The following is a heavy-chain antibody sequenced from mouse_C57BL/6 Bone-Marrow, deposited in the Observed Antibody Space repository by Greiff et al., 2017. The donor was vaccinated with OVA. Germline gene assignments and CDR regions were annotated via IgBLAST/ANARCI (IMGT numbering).Heavy chain of an antibody. CDR2: IGPGSGST. J-gene: IGHJ4*01. Sequence: QVQLQQSGAELVKPGASVKISCKASGYTFTDYYINWVKQRPGQGLECIGKIGPGSGSTYYNEKFKGKATLTADKSSSTAYMQLSSLTSEDSAVYFCARVYGSFYAMDYWGQGTSVTVSS. CDR3: ARVYGSFYAMDY. D-gene: IGHD1-1*01. V-gene: IGHV1-77*01. CDR1: GYTFTDYY.